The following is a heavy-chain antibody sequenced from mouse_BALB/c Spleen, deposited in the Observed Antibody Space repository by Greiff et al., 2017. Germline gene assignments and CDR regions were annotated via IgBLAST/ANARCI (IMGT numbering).Heavy chain of an antibody. J-gene: IGHJ4*01. V-gene: IGHV5-4*02. CDR1: GFTFSDYY. D-gene: IGHD1-1*01. CDR2: ISDGGSYT. CDR3: ARVGSSHYYAMDY. Sequence: EVQVVESGGGLVKPGGSLKLSCAASGFTFSDYYMYWVRQTPEKRLEWVATISDGGSYTYYPDSVKGRFTISRDNAKNNLYLQMSSLKSEDTAMYYCARVGSSHYYAMDYWGQGTSVTVSS.